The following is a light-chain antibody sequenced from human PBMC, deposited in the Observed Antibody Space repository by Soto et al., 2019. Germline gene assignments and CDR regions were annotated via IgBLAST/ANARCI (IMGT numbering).Light chain of an antibody. Sequence: EIVLTQSPGTLSLSPGERATLSCRASQSVSSSYLAWYQQKPGQAPRLLIYGASSRATGIPDRFSGSGSGTDFTLTISRLEPEDFAVYYCQQYCSSPPPLTFGGGTKVEIK. CDR3: QQYCSSPPPLT. V-gene: IGKV3-20*01. J-gene: IGKJ4*01. CDR1: QSVSSSY. CDR2: GAS.